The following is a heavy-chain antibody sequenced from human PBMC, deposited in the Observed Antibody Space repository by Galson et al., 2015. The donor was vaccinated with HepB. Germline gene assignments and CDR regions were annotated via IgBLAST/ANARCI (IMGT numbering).Heavy chain of an antibody. J-gene: IGHJ4*02. Sequence: SLRLSCAASGFTFRSYAMSWVRQAPGKGLEWVSSIPSSGGSTYYADSVKGRFTISRDNSKNTLYLQMNSLRAEDAAVYYCTLWPGYYDSNTEDYFDSWGQGTLVTVSS. D-gene: IGHD3-22*01. CDR3: TLWPGYYDSNTEDYFDS. CDR2: IPSSGGST. CDR1: GFTFRSYA. V-gene: IGHV3-23*01.